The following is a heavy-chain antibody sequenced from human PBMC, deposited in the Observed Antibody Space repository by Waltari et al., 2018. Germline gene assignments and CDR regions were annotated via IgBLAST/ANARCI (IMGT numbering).Heavy chain of an antibody. CDR1: GYSISSGYY. Sequence: QVQLQESGPGLVKPSETLSLTCAVSGYSISSGYYWGWIRQPPGKGLEWIGSIYHSGSNYNTPSLKSRVTISVETSKNQVSLKLSSVTAADTAVYYCASQYYDFWSGYYLWGYWGQGTLVTVSS. CDR2: IYHSGSN. J-gene: IGHJ4*02. CDR3: ASQYYDFWSGYYLWGY. V-gene: IGHV4-38-2*01. D-gene: IGHD3-3*01.